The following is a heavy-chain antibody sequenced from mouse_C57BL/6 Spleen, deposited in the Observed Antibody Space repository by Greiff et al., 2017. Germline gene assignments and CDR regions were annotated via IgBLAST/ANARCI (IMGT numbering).Heavy chain of an antibody. V-gene: IGHV1-53*01. Sequence: VQLQQPGTELVKPGASVKLSCKASGYTFTSYWMHWVKQRPGQGLEWIGNINPSNGGTNYNEKFKSKATLSVDKSSSTAYMQLSSLTSEDSAVYYCARGRDDGYCEYFDVWGTGTTVTVSS. CDR2: INPSNGGT. CDR1: GYTFTSYW. CDR3: ARGRDDGYCEYFDV. J-gene: IGHJ1*03. D-gene: IGHD2-3*01.